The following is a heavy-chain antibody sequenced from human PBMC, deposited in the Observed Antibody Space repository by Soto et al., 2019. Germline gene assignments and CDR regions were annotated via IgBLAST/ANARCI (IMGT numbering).Heavy chain of an antibody. V-gene: IGHV4-61*01. D-gene: IGHD3-10*01. CDR1: GGSVSSGSYY. J-gene: IGHJ6*02. CDR3: ARGPLWFGELLYYYGMDV. CDR2: IYYSGST. Sequence: PSETLSLTCTVSGGSVSSGSYYWSWIRQPPEKGLEWIGYIYYSGSTSYNPSLKSRVTISVDTSKNQFSLKLSSVTAADTAVYYCARGPLWFGELLYYYGMDVWGQGTTVTVS.